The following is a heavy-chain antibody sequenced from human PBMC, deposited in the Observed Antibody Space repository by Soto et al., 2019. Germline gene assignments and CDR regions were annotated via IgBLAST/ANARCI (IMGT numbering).Heavy chain of an antibody. D-gene: IGHD3-9*01. CDR2: FDPEDGET. Sequence: GASVKVSCKVSGYTLTELSMHWVRQAPGKGLEWMGGFDPEDGETIYAQKFQGRVTMTEDTSTDTAYMELSSLRSEDTAVYYCATVALRYFDWPSRGRFDPWGQGTLVTVSS. V-gene: IGHV1-24*01. CDR3: ATVALRYFDWPSRGRFDP. CDR1: GYTLTELS. J-gene: IGHJ5*02.